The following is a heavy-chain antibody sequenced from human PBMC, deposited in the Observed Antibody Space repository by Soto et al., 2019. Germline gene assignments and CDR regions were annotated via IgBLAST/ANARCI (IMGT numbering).Heavy chain of an antibody. Sequence: EVQLVESGGGLVQPGGSLRLSCAAAGFTFSNHWMHWVRQAPGKGLVWVSRINSDGSSTFYADSVKGRFTSSRDNAKNTVYLQMNSLRGEDTAVYYCAGGIQNRYGMDVWGQGTTVIVSS. CDR2: INSDGSST. CDR3: AGGIQNRYGMDV. J-gene: IGHJ6*02. D-gene: IGHD5-18*01. CDR1: GFTFSNHW. V-gene: IGHV3-74*01.